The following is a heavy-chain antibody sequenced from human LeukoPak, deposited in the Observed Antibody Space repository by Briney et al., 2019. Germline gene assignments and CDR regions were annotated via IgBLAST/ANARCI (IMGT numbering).Heavy chain of an antibody. CDR1: GFTFSSYA. D-gene: IGHD6-19*01. CDR2: ISGSGGST. Sequence: GGSLRLSCAASGFTFSSYAMSWVRQAPGKGLEWVSAISGSGGSTYYADSVKGRFTISRDNSKNTLYLQMNSLRAEDTAVYYCTKAYGIAVAGTGYWGQGTLVTVSS. CDR3: TKAYGIAVAGTGY. J-gene: IGHJ4*02. V-gene: IGHV3-23*01.